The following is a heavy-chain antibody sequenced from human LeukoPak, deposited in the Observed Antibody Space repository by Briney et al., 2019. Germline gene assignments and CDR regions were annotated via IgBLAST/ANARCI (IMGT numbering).Heavy chain of an antibody. J-gene: IGHJ4*02. CDR2: ISGDGGST. CDR1: GFTFDDYT. V-gene: IGHV3-43*01. D-gene: IGHD6-13*01. Sequence: PGGSLRLSCAASGFTFDDYTIHWVRQVPGKGLEWVSLISGDGGSTYYADSVRGRFTISRDNSKNFLYLQMSSLRTEDTALYYCAKGWYSSSWYGISRFDYWGQGTLVTVSS. CDR3: AKGWYSSSWYGISRFDY.